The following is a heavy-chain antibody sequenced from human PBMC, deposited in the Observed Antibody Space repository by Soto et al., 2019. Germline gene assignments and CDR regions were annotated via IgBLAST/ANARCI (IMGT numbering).Heavy chain of an antibody. CDR2: INPNSGGT. V-gene: IGHV1-2*04. J-gene: IGHJ3*02. CDR1: GYTFTGYY. D-gene: IGHD3-3*01. CDR3: ARVRVLRFLEWLGEDSFDI. Sequence: ASVKVSCKASGYTFTGYYMHWVRQARGQGLEWMGWINPNSGGTNYAQKFQGCVTMTRDTSISTAYMELSRLRSDDTAVYYCARVRVLRFLEWLGEDSFDIWGQGTMVTVSS.